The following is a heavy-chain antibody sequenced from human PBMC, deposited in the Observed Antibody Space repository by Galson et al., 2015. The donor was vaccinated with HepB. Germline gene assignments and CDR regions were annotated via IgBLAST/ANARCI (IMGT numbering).Heavy chain of an antibody. CDR3: ARGGTRSVFGVVFIIFDF. D-gene: IGHD3-3*01. CDR1: GYSFTDYS. CDR2: INPNGGGT. J-gene: IGHJ4*02. V-gene: IGHV1-2*02. Sequence: SVKVSCKASGYSFTDYSMHWVRQAPGQGLEWMGWINPNGGGTNYAQKFQGRVTMTRDTSISTVYMELSRLRSDDTAVYYCARGGTRSVFGVVFIIFDFWGQGTLVTVSS.